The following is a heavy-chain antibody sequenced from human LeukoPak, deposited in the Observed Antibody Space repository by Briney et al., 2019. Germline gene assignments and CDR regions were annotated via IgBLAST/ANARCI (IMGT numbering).Heavy chain of an antibody. CDR3: ARSAGHDFWSGSPYNWFDP. CDR2: MNPNSGNT. J-gene: IGHJ5*02. D-gene: IGHD3-3*01. V-gene: IGHV1-8*01. Sequence: GASVKVSCKASGYTFTSYDINWVRQATGQGLEWMGWMNPNSGNTGYAQKFQGRVTMTRNTSISTAYMELSSLRSEDTAVYYCARSAGHDFWSGSPYNWFDPWGQGTLVTVSS. CDR1: GYTFTSYD.